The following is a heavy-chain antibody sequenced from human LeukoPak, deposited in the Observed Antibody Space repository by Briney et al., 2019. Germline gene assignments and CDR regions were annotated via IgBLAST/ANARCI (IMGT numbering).Heavy chain of an antibody. V-gene: IGHV3-30-3*01. CDR3: ARDDGLLATIWWYFDY. D-gene: IGHD5-12*01. Sequence: GGSLRLSCAVSGLTVSSNYMSWVRQAPGKGLEWVAVISYDGSNKYYADSVKGRFTISRDNSKNTLYLQMNSLRAEDTAVYYCARDDGLLATIWWYFDYWGQGTLVTVSS. CDR2: ISYDGSNK. J-gene: IGHJ4*02. CDR1: GLTVSSNY.